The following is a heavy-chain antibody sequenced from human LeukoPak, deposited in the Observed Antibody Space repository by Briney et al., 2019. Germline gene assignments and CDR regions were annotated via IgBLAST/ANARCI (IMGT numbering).Heavy chain of an antibody. CDR3: ARHGYSGSYYDFDY. Sequence: KPSETLSLTCTVSDGSISSSPYYWGWIRQPPGKGLEWIGTIYYSGTTYYNPSLKSRVTISVDTSKNQFSLRLGSVTAADTAVYYCARHGYSGSYYDFDYWGQGTLVTVSS. CDR2: IYYSGTT. CDR1: DGSISSSPYY. V-gene: IGHV4-39*01. J-gene: IGHJ4*02. D-gene: IGHD1-26*01.